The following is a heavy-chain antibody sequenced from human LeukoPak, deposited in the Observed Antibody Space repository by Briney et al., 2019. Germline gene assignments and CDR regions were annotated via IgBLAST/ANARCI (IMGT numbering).Heavy chain of an antibody. CDR1: GGSISSYY. D-gene: IGHD3-10*01. CDR3: ARGALLWFGDL. CDR2: IYHTGPT. Sequence: PSETLSLTCTVSGGSISSYYWNWIRQSPGKGLEWIGYIYHTGPTNYNPSLKSRLTMSLDTPKKKFSLKLTSVTAADTAVYYCARGALLWFGDLWGQGTLVTVSS. V-gene: IGHV4-59*01. J-gene: IGHJ4*02.